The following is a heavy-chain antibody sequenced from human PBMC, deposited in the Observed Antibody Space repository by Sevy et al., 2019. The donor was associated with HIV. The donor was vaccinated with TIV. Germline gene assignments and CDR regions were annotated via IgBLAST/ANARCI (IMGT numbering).Heavy chain of an antibody. CDR1: GYTFTGYY. J-gene: IGHJ3*02. V-gene: IGHV1-2*02. Sequence: ASVKVSCKASGYTFTGYYMHWVRQAPGQGLEWMGWINPNSGGTNYAQKFQGRVTMTRDTSISTAYMELSRLRSDDTAVYYCAREWDYYDSSGSGAFDIWGQGTMVTVSS. CDR3: AREWDYYDSSGSGAFDI. D-gene: IGHD3-22*01. CDR2: INPNSGGT.